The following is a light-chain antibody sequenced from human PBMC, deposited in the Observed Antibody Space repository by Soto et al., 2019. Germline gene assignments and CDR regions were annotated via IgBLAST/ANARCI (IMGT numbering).Light chain of an antibody. Sequence: EIVLTQSPATLSLSPGEIATLSCRASQSVSSYLAWYQQKPGQAPRLLINGASTRATGIPARFSGSGSGTEFSLTISSLQSEDFAVYYCQQYSDWPPTFGQGTKVDIK. V-gene: IGKV3-15*01. CDR3: QQYSDWPPT. J-gene: IGKJ1*01. CDR1: QSVSSY. CDR2: GAS.